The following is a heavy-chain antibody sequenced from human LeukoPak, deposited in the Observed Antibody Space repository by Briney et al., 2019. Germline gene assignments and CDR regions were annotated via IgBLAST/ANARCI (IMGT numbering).Heavy chain of an antibody. D-gene: IGHD3-22*01. CDR3: ARTNYDSSGYYDDAFDI. CDR2: IYSGGST. V-gene: IGHV3-53*01. CDR1: GFTVSSNY. Sequence: GGSLRLSCAASGFTVSSNYMSWVRQAPGKGLEWVSVIYSGGSTYYADSVKGRFTISRDNSKNTLYLQMNSLRAEDTAVYHCARTNYDSSGYYDDAFDIWGQGTMVTVSS. J-gene: IGHJ3*02.